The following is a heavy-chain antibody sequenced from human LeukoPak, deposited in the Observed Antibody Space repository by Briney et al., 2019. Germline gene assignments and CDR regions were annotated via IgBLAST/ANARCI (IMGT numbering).Heavy chain of an antibody. CDR1: GGTFSSYA. D-gene: IGHD1-26*01. V-gene: IGHV1-69*13. Sequence: ASVKVSCKASGGTFSSYAISWVRQAPGHGLEWMGGIIPIFGTANYAQKFQGRVTITADESTSTAYMELSSLRSEDTAVYYCARGVGATAPINYFDYWGQGTLVTVSS. CDR3: ARGVGATAPINYFDY. J-gene: IGHJ4*02. CDR2: IIPIFGTA.